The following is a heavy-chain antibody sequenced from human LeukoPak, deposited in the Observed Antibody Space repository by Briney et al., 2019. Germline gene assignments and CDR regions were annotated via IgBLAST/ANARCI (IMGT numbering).Heavy chain of an antibody. V-gene: IGHV1-18*01. CDR3: ARRPPNDYYFDY. CDR1: GYTFTSYG. D-gene: IGHD3-16*01. J-gene: IGHJ4*02. CDR2: ISAYSADT. Sequence: ASVKVSCKASGYTFTSYGISWVRQAPGQGLEWMGWISAYSADTNYAQKLQGRVTMTTDTSTNTAYLELRSLRSDDTAVYYCARRPPNDYYFDYWGQGTLVTVSS.